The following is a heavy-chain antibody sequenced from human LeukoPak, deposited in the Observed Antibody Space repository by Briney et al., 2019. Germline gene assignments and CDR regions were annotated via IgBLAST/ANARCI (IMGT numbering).Heavy chain of an antibody. Sequence: ASVKVSCKASGYTFTAYYMHWVRQAPGQGLEWMGWINPNSGGTNYAQKFQGRVTMTRDTSISTAYMELSRLRSDDPAVYYCARDREGYYDILTGYYGVGAFDIWGQGTMVTVSS. D-gene: IGHD3-9*01. CDR3: ARDREGYYDILTGYYGVGAFDI. V-gene: IGHV1-2*02. CDR2: INPNSGGT. CDR1: GYTFTAYY. J-gene: IGHJ3*02.